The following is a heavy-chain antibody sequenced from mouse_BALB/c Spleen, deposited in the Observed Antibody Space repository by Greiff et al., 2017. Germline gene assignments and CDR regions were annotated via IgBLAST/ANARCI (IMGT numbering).Heavy chain of an antibody. CDR3: ARGLDSYYAMDY. Sequence: QVQLQQSGAELVRPGVSVKISCKGSGYTFTDYAMHWVKQSHAKSLEWIGVISTYYGDASYNQKFKGKATMTVDKSSSTAYMELARLTSEDSAIYYCARGLDSYYAMDYWGQGTSVTVSS. CDR1: GYTFTDYA. J-gene: IGHJ4*01. V-gene: IGHV1S137*01. CDR2: ISTYYGDA.